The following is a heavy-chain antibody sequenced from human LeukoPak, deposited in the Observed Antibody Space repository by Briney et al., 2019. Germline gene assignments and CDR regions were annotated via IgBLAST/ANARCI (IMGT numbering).Heavy chain of an antibody. D-gene: IGHD3-22*01. CDR1: GFTFSSYG. J-gene: IGHJ5*02. V-gene: IGHV3-30*18. Sequence: GGSLRLSCAASGFTFSSYGMHWVRQAPGKGLEWVAVISYDGINKYYADSVKGRFTTSRANSETALYLQMNSLRADDTAVYYCAKDQDYSHSSGYYYVFSSWGQGTLVTVSS. CDR2: ISYDGINK. CDR3: AKDQDYSHSSGYYYVFSS.